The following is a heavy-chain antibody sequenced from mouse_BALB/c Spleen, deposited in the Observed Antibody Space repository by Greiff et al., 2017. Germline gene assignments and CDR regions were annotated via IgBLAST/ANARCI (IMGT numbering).Heavy chain of an antibody. CDR1: GFSLTSYG. CDR3: ARGSYYDYERYYAMDY. V-gene: IGHV2-9*02. Sequence: VQLQQSGPGLVAPSQSLSITCTVSGFSLTSYGVHWVRQPPGKGLEWLGVIWAGGSTNYNSALMSRLSISNDNSKSQVFLKMNSLQTDDTAMYYCARGSYYDYERYYAMDYWGQGTSVTVSS. J-gene: IGHJ4*01. D-gene: IGHD2-4*01. CDR2: IWAGGST.